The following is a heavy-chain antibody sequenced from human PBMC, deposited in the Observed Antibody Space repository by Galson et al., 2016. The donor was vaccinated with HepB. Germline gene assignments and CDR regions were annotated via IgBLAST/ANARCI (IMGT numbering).Heavy chain of an antibody. CDR1: GFTVSSNY. CDR2: IYSGGIT. J-gene: IGHJ6*02. D-gene: IGHD6-25*01. Sequence: SLRLSCAASGFTVSSNYMTWVRQAPGKGLEWVSIIYSGGITHYTDSVRGRFTISRDNSKNTLFLQMNSLRAEDSAVYYCASPTRRPHCMDAWGQGTTVIVSS. CDR3: ASPTRRPHCMDA. V-gene: IGHV3-53*01.